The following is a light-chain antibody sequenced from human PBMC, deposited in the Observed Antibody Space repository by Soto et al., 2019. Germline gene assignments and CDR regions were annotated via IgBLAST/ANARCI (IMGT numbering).Light chain of an antibody. V-gene: IGLV1-47*01. Sequence: QSVLTQPPSASGTPGQRVTISCSGSSSNIGSHYVYWYQQLPGTAPKLLIYRNSQRPSGVPDRFSASKSGTSASLAISGLRSEDEADYYCATWDDSLSVLFGGGTKLTVL. CDR3: ATWDDSLSVL. J-gene: IGLJ2*01. CDR1: SSNIGSHY. CDR2: RNS.